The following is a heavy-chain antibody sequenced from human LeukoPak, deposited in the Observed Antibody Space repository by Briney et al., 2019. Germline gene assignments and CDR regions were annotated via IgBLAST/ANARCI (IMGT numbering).Heavy chain of an antibody. CDR2: IYTRGST. J-gene: IGHJ3*02. Sequence: PSETLSLTCTVSGGSINNYYWSWIRQPAGKGLEWIGRIYTRGSTNYNPSLKSRVTMSVDTSKNQFSLKLSSVTAADTAVYYCAKGGTMIVTDDAFDIWGQGTMVTVSS. D-gene: IGHD3-22*01. V-gene: IGHV4-4*07. CDR3: AKGGTMIVTDDAFDI. CDR1: GGSINNYY.